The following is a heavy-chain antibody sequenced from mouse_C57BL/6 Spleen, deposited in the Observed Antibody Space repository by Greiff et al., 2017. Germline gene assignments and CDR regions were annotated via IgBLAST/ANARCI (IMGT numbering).Heavy chain of an antibody. CDR1: GYTFTSYG. V-gene: IGHV1-81*01. CDR2: IYPRSGNT. Sequence: QVQLQQSGAELARPGASVKLSCKASGYTFTSYGISWVKQRTGQGLEWIGEIYPRSGNTYYNEKFKGKATLTADKSSSTAYMELLSLTSEDSAVYFCGRGEDYGYYYAMDYWGQGTSVTVSS. D-gene: IGHD2-2*01. J-gene: IGHJ4*01. CDR3: GRGEDYGYYYAMDY.